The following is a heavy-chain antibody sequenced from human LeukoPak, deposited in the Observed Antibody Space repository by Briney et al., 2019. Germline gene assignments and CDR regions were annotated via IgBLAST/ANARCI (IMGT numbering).Heavy chain of an antibody. CDR3: AKGGKWDVTPFDY. D-gene: IGHD1-26*01. J-gene: IGHJ4*02. CDR1: GFTFSSYS. CDR2: ISSSSSSYI. Sequence: GGSLRLSCAASGFTFSSYSMNWVRQAPGKGLEWVSSISSSSSSYIYYADSVKGRFTVSRDNPKNTVYLEMNSLRAEDTAVYYCAKGGKWDVTPFDYWGQGTLVTVSS. V-gene: IGHV3-21*04.